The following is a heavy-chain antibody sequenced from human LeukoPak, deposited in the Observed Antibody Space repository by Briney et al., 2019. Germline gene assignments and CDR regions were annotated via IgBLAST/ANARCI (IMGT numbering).Heavy chain of an antibody. Sequence: GGSLRLSCAASEFTFSSFAMTWVRQAPGKGLEWVANIKQDGSEKYYVDSVKGRFTISRDNAKNSLYLQMSNLRAEDTAVYFCARGGGLDVWGQGVTVTVSS. CDR1: EFTFSSFA. CDR2: IKQDGSEK. V-gene: IGHV3-7*03. J-gene: IGHJ6*02. D-gene: IGHD3-16*01. CDR3: ARGGGLDV.